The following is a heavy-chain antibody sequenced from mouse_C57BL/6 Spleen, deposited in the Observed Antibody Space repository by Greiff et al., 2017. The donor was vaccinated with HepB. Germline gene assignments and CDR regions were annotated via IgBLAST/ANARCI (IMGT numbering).Heavy chain of an antibody. CDR2: INPSSGYT. CDR3: ARETTVAYYAMDY. Sequence: VQLQQSGAELARPGASVKMSCKASGYTFTSYTMHWVNQRPGQGLEWIGYINPSSGYTKYNQKFKDKATLTADKSSSTAYMQLSSLTSEDSAVYYCARETTVAYYAMDYWGQGTSVTVSS. D-gene: IGHD1-1*01. CDR1: GYTFTSYT. J-gene: IGHJ4*01. V-gene: IGHV1-4*01.